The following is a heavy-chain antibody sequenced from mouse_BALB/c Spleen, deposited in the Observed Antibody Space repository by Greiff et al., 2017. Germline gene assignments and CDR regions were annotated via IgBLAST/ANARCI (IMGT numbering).Heavy chain of an antibody. V-gene: IGHV5-4*02. CDR2: ISDGGSYT. Sequence: EVQLVESGGGLVKPGGSLKLSCAASGFTFSDYYMYWVRQTPEKRLEWVATISDGGSYTYYPDSVKGRFTISRDNAKNNLYLQMSSLKSEDTAMYYCAREGTYGSSYGYFDVWGAGTTVTVSS. CDR1: GFTFSDYY. J-gene: IGHJ1*01. CDR3: AREGTYGSSYGYFDV. D-gene: IGHD1-1*01.